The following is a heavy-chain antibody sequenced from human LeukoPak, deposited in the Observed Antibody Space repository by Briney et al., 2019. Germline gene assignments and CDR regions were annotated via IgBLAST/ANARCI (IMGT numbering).Heavy chain of an antibody. J-gene: IGHJ4*02. CDR2: IYYSGDN. D-gene: IGHD6-19*01. Sequence: SETLSLTCTVSGGSISSSSYYWGWIRQSPGKGLEWLGSIYYSGDNHYNPSLKSRVTMSVDTSKNQFSVKLTSVTATDTAVYYCVRVRGYWLVRGYLDYWGQGTQVTVSS. CDR3: VRVRGYWLVRGYLDY. CDR1: GGSISSSSYY. V-gene: IGHV4-39*02.